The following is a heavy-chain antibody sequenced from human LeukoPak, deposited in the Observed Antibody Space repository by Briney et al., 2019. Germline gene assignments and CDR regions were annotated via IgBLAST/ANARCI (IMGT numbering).Heavy chain of an antibody. CDR2: ISSSGSTI. V-gene: IGHV3-11*01. Sequence: GGSLRLSCAASGFTFSDYYMSWIRQAPGKGLEWVSYISSSGSTIYYADSVKGRFTISRDNAKNSLYLQVNSLRAEDTAVYYCAREVPGYSYGEYYFDYWGQGTLVTVSS. D-gene: IGHD5-18*01. J-gene: IGHJ4*02. CDR3: AREVPGYSYGEYYFDY. CDR1: GFTFSDYY.